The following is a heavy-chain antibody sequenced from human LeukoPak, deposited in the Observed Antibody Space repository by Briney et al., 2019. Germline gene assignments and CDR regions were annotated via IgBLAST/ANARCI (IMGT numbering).Heavy chain of an antibody. D-gene: IGHD2-15*01. V-gene: IGHV4-59*01. CDR2: IYYSGST. J-gene: IGHJ6*03. Sequence: PSETLSLTCTVSGGSISSYYWSWIRQPPGKGLEWIGYIYYSGSTNYNPSLKSRVTISLDTSKNQFSLNLTSVTAADTAVYYCARFYSGSYYMDVWGKGTTVTISS. CDR3: ARFYSGSYYMDV. CDR1: GGSISSYY.